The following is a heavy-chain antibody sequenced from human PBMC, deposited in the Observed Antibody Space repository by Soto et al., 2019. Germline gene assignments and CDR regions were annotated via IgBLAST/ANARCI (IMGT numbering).Heavy chain of an antibody. Sequence: QVKLVQSGTEVKRPGSSVKVSCKASGGTFSNYGLSWVRQAPGHGLQWMGGIIPLFGTLHNAREFQDRVTITAGQSTGTASMDLRSLTYDDTAVYFCATTPFNMASAGSYYFDSWGQGILVTVSS. CDR2: IIPLFGTL. J-gene: IGHJ4*02. V-gene: IGHV1-69*01. CDR1: GGTFSNYG. CDR3: ATTPFNMASAGSYYFDS. D-gene: IGHD6-13*01.